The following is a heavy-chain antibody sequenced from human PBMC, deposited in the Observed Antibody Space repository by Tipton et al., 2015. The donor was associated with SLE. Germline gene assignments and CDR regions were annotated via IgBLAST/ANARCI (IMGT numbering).Heavy chain of an antibody. Sequence: TLSLTCAVSGYSISSGYYWGWIRQPPGKGLEWIGSIYHSGSTYYNPSLKSRVTISVDTSKNQSSLKLSSVTAADTAVYYCASAVVVNNDWYFDLWGRGTLVTVSS. CDR2: IYHSGST. CDR3: ASAVVVNNDWYFDL. J-gene: IGHJ2*01. CDR1: GYSISSGYY. V-gene: IGHV4-38-2*01. D-gene: IGHD3-22*01.